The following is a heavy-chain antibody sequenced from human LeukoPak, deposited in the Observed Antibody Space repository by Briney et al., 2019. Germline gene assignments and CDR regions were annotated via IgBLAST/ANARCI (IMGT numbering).Heavy chain of an antibody. D-gene: IGHD1-14*01. CDR2: INPSGGSV. Sequence: ASVKVSCKASGYTFINYYMHWVRQAPGQGLEWMGIINPSGGSVTYAQKFQGRVTMTTDASTSTGYMELRSLRSDDTAFYYCGRARPLTHGTADYWGQGTLVTVSS. CDR3: GRARPLTHGTADY. J-gene: IGHJ4*02. V-gene: IGHV1-46*03. CDR1: GYTFINYY.